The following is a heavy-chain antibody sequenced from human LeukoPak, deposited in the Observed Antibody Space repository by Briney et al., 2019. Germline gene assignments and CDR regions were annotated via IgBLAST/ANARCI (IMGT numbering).Heavy chain of an antibody. V-gene: IGHV6-1*01. Sequence: SQTLSLTCAISGDSVSSNSVAWNWTRQSPSRGLEWLGRTYYRSKWYNDYAVSVRSRISINPDTSKNQFSLQLNSVTPEDTAVYYCARVPLYCSGGSCSSAGWYFDYWGQGTLVTVSS. CDR1: GDSVSSNSVA. J-gene: IGHJ4*02. CDR2: TYYRSKWYN. CDR3: ARVPLYCSGGSCSSAGWYFDY. D-gene: IGHD2-15*01.